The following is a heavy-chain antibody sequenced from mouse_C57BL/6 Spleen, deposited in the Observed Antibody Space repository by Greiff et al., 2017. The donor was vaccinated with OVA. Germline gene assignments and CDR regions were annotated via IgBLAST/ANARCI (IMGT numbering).Heavy chain of an antibody. CDR3: ARERNSGAMDY. Sequence: QVHVKQSGAELVKPGASVKLSCKASGYTFTSYWMHWVKQRPGQGLEWIGMIHPNSGSTNYNEKFKSKATLTVDKSSSTAYMQLSSLTSEDSAVYYCARERNSGAMDYWGQGTSVTVSS. D-gene: IGHD3-2*02. CDR2: IHPNSGST. J-gene: IGHJ4*01. V-gene: IGHV1-64*01. CDR1: GYTFTSYW.